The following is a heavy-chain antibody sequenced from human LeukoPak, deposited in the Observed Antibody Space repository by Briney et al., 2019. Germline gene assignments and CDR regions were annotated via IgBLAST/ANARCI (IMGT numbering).Heavy chain of an antibody. Sequence: GASVKVSCKASGGTFSSYAISWVRQAPGQGLEWMGGIIPIFGTANYAQKFQGRVTITADESTSTAYMELSSLRSEDTAVYYCARGWVAVAGRDYFDYWGQGTLVTVSS. D-gene: IGHD6-19*01. CDR1: GGTFSSYA. CDR3: ARGWVAVAGRDYFDY. V-gene: IGHV1-69*13. CDR2: IIPIFGTA. J-gene: IGHJ4*02.